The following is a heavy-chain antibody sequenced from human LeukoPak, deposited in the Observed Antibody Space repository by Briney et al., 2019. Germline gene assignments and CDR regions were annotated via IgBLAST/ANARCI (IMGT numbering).Heavy chain of an antibody. CDR3: AKNPYDSTGYYYVDMWYFDY. D-gene: IGHD3-22*01. V-gene: IGHV3-23*01. Sequence: GGSLRLSCAASGFTFSSYAMNWVRRAPGKGLEWVSTISGSGGHTYYADSVKGRFTISRDNSKNTLYLQMNSLRAEDTAVYYCAKNPYDSTGYYYVDMWYFDYWGQGTLVTVSS. CDR2: ISGSGGHT. J-gene: IGHJ4*02. CDR1: GFTFSSYA.